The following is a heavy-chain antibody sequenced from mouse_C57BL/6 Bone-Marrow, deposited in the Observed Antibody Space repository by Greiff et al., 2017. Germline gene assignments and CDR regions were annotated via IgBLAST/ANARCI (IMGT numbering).Heavy chain of an antibody. Sequence: EVNLVESEGGLVQPGSSMKLSCTASGFTFSDYYMAWVRQVPEKGLEWVANINYDGSSTYYLDSLKSRFIISRDNAKNILYLQMSSLKSEDTATYCCARDGYSYAMAYWGQGTSVTVSS. V-gene: IGHV5-16*01. J-gene: IGHJ4*01. CDR3: ARDGYSYAMAY. CDR2: INYDGSST. D-gene: IGHD2-3*01. CDR1: GFTFSDYY.